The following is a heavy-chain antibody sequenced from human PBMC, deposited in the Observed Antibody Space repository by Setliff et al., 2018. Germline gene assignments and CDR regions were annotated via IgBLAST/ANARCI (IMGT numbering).Heavy chain of an antibody. J-gene: IGHJ4*02. D-gene: IGHD1-26*01. CDR2: IYASWSA. CDR3: ALSGTYRFFDY. Sequence: PSETLSLTCSVSGGAVSGDYWAWIRQPPGKGLEWIGHIYASWSAHWNPSLKSRVIISVDTSKNQFSLNLRSVTAADTAVYYCALSGTYRFFDYWGQGTPVTAPQ. V-gene: IGHV4-59*02. CDR1: GGAVSGDY.